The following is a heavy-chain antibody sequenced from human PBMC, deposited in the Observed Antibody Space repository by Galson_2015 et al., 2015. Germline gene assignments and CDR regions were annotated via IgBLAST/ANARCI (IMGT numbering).Heavy chain of an antibody. D-gene: IGHD3-10*01. J-gene: IGHJ4*02. CDR3: ARDLITGVWFGELFLFDY. V-gene: IGHV3-21*01. Sequence: SLRLSCAASGFTFSSYSMNWVRQAPGKGLEWVSSISSSSSYIYYADSVKGRFTISRDNAKNSLYLQMNSLRAEDTAVYYCARDLITGVWFGELFLFDYWGQGTLVTVSS. CDR2: ISSSSSYI. CDR1: GFTFSSYS.